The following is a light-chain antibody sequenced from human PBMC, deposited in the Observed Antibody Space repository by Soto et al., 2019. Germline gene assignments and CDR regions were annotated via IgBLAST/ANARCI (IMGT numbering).Light chain of an antibody. CDR1: SSDVGGYNY. Sequence: QSALTQPASVSGSPGQSITISCTGTSSDVGGYNYVSWYQQHPGKAPKLMIYDVSNRPSGVSNRVSGSKSGNTASLTISGLQAEAEDEYYSSSYTSSSTLLYVFGTGTKVTVL. J-gene: IGLJ1*01. CDR2: DVS. V-gene: IGLV2-14*01. CDR3: SSYTSSSTLLYV.